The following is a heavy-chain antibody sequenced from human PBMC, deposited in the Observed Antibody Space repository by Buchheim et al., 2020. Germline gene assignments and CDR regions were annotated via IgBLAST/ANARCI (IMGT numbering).Heavy chain of an antibody. CDR1: GGSFSGYY. V-gene: IGHV4-34*01. CDR2: INHSGST. Sequence: QVQLQQWGAGLLKPSETLSLTCAVYGGSFSGYYWSWIRQPPGKGLVWIGEINHSGSTNYNPSLKSRRTISVDTSKNHFSLKLSSVTAADTAVYYCARNAYYYYYYGMDIWGQGTT. CDR3: ARNAYYYYYYGMDI. J-gene: IGHJ6*02.